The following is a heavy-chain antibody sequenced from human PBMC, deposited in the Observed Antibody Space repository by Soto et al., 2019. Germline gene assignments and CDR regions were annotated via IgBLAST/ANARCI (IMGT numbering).Heavy chain of an antibody. V-gene: IGHV5-51*01. CDR1: GYSFTSYW. J-gene: IGHJ6*02. CDR3: ARPISTVTDVGYGMDV. CDR2: IYPGDSDT. Sequence: PGESLKISCKGSGYSFTSYWIGWVRQMPGKGLEWMGIIYPGDSDTRYSPSFQGQVTISADKSISTAYLQWSSLKASDTATYYCARPISTVTDVGYGMDVWGQGTTVTVSS. D-gene: IGHD4-17*01.